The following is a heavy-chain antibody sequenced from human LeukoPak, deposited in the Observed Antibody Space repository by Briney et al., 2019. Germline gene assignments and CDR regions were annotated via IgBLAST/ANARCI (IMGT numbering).Heavy chain of an antibody. V-gene: IGHV5-51*01. Sequence: GESLKISRKGSGYSFTTYWIGWVRQMPGKGLEWMGIIFPGDSETRYSPSFQGQVTISVDKSISTVYLQWNSLRASDTAMYYCARRPAKSSSWYTFDFWGLGTLVTVSS. J-gene: IGHJ4*02. D-gene: IGHD6-13*01. CDR1: GYSFTTYW. CDR3: ARRPAKSSSWYTFDF. CDR2: IFPGDSET.